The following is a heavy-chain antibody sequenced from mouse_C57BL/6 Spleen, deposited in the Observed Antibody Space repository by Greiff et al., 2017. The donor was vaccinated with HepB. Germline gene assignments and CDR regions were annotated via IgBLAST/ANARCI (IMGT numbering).Heavy chain of an antibody. V-gene: IGHV1-69*01. CDR1: GYTFTSYW. J-gene: IGHJ3*01. D-gene: IGHD1-1*01. Sequence: QVQLQQPGAELVMPGASVKLSCKASGYTFTSYWMHWVKQRPGQGLEWIGEIDPSDSYTNYNQKFKGKSTLTVDKSSSTAYMQLSSLTSEDSAVYYWASPYYGRSYGVGSWFAYWGQGTLVTVSA. CDR3: ASPYYGRSYGVGSWFAY. CDR2: IDPSDSYT.